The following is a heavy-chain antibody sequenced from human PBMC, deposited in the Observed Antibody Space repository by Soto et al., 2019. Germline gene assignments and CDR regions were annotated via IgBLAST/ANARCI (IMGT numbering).Heavy chain of an antibody. V-gene: IGHV1-3*01. D-gene: IGHD2-15*01. CDR3: ARAFRAYCSHGSCSYQVGY. CDR1: GYSFSSYA. CDR2: ISPGNGNT. J-gene: IGHJ4*02. Sequence: ASVEVSCKAFGYSFSSYAMHWVRQAPGQGLEWMGWISPGNGNTEYSQKFQGRVTITRDTSASTAYMELSSLGSEDTAVYYCARAFRAYCSHGSCSYQVGYWAQGTLVTVSS.